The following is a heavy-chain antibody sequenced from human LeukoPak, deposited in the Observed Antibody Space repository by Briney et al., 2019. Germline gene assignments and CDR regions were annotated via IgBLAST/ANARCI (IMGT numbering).Heavy chain of an antibody. CDR2: ISAYNGNT. J-gene: IGHJ4*02. CDR1: GYTFTGYY. CDR3: ARDLVVVVAAIAEDAFDI. V-gene: IGHV1-18*04. Sequence: ASVKVSCKASGYTFTGYYMHWVRQAPGQGLEWMGWISAYNGNTNYAQKLQGRVTMTTDTSTSTAYMELRSLRSDDTAVYYCARDLVVVVAAIAEDAFDIWGQGTLVTVSS. D-gene: IGHD2-15*01.